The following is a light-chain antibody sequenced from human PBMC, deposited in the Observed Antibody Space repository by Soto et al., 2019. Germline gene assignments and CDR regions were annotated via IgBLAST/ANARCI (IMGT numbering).Light chain of an antibody. J-gene: IGLJ1*01. Sequence: QAVVTQEPSLTVSPGGTVTLTCGSSTGTATSGHYPYWFQQKPSQSPRTLIYDTVKKHSWTPSRFSGSLLGGKAALTLSGAPPEADAEDYCLLSYNGREGFXPGTKGTVL. V-gene: IGLV7-46*01. CDR1: TGTATSGHY. CDR3: LLSYNGREG. CDR2: DTV.